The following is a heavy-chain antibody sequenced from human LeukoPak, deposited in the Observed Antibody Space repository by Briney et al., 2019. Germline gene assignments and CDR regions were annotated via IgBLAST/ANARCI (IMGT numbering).Heavy chain of an antibody. D-gene: IGHD6-19*01. CDR2: ISGSGGDT. CDR1: GFTFRSYA. V-gene: IGHV3-23*01. CDR3: AKTTAGYSSGRYPGWPVDY. J-gene: IGHJ4*02. Sequence: GGSLRLSCAASGFTFRSYAIYWVRQAPGKGLEWVSGISGSGGDTYFADSVKDRFTISRDNSKNTVFLQTDRLRAEDTAVYYCAKTTAGYSSGRYPGWPVDYWGQGTLVTVSS.